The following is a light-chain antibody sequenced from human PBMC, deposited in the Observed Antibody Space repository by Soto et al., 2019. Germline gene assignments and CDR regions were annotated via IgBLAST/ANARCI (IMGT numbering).Light chain of an antibody. CDR3: QKYDSAPLT. Sequence: DLQMPQAPSSLSAFEGDRVTITCRASQGISKNLAWYQQKPGKVPNLLIYAASTLKSGVPSRFSGSGPGTDFTLTISSLQREDVATYYCQKYDSAPLTFGGGTKVDI. J-gene: IGKJ4*01. CDR2: AAS. V-gene: IGKV1-27*01. CDR1: QGISKN.